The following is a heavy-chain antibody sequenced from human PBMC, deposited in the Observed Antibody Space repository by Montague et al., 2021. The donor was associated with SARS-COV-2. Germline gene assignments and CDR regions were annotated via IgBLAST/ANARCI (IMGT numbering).Heavy chain of an antibody. D-gene: IGHD1-26*01. V-gene: IGHV4-34*01. CDR3: ACGAENGSGYMDA. J-gene: IGHJ6*03. CDR1: DGSLSSFY. CDR2: INHCGST. Sequence: SETLSPTCAVSDGSLSSFYWNWVRQPPGKGLGWIGEINHCGSTYYNPSLKSRVTISVDTSKNQFSLRPNSVTAADTAVFYCACGAENGSGYMDAWGNGTPVTVSS.